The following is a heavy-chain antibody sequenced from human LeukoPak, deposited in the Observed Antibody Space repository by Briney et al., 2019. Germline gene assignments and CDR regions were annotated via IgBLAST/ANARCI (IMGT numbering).Heavy chain of an antibody. J-gene: IGHJ4*02. D-gene: IGHD4-23*01. CDR3: ARVSESGNSDY. V-gene: IGHV3-33*08. Sequence: GGPLRLSCAASGFTFSTYWMSWVRQAPGKGLDWVAVIWYDGKNKHYADSVKGRFTISRDTSKNTVYLQMNSLRAEDTAVYYCARVSESGNSDYWGQGTLVTVSS. CDR2: IWYDGKNK. CDR1: GFTFSTYW.